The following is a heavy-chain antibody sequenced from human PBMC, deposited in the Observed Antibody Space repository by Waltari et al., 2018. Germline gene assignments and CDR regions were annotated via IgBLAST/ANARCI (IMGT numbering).Heavy chain of an antibody. Sequence: QVQLVESGGGVVQPGRSLRLSCVAAGFSFSDYAMHWVRQAPGKGLECVSTISDDGRTQYYADSVKGHFTISRDSSKITLYLQMNSLRPEDTAVYYCARCWSIHYYGLDVWGHGTTVTVSS. CDR1: GFSFSDYA. CDR3: ARCWSIHYYGLDV. V-gene: IGHV3-30*01. J-gene: IGHJ6*02. CDR2: ISDDGRTQ. D-gene: IGHD3-3*01.